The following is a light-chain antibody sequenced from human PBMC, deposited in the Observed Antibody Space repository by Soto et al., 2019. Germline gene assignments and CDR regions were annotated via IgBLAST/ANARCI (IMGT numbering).Light chain of an antibody. CDR2: AVT. J-gene: IGLJ1*01. CDR1: SSDVGGYNY. Sequence: QSVLTQPASVSGSPGQSITISCTGTSSDVGGYNYVSWYQQHPGKAPKLMIYAVTDRPSGVSSRFSGSKSGNTASLTISGLQAEDEADYYCSSYTRSSTLFGTGTKLTVL. CDR3: SSYTRSSTL. V-gene: IGLV2-14*01.